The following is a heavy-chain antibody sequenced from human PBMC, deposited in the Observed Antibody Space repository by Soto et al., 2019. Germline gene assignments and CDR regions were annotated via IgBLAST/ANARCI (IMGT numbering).Heavy chain of an antibody. V-gene: IGHV1-18*01. D-gene: IGHD1-26*01. CDR2: SSAYNGYT. J-gene: IGHJ4*02. CDR1: GYTFSSYG. Sequence: QVQLVQSGAEVKKPGASVKVSCRASGYTFSSYGITWVRQAPGQGLEWVGWSSAYNGYTNDLQKFQGRVTMTNDTSTNTAYMELRSLRSDDTAIYYCARGRSLDFWGQGTLVTVS. CDR3: ARGRSLDF.